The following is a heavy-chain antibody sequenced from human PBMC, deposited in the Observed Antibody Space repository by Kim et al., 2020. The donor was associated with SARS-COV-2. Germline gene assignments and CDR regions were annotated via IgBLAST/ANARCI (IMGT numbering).Heavy chain of an antibody. CDR2: GDGT. V-gene: IGHV3-23*01. CDR3: ARRNPFLDF. J-gene: IGHJ4*02. Sequence: GDGTFKVDSVKGRFTISRDNSKSTMYLQMNSLRAEDTAIYYCARRNPFLDFWGQGTLVTVSS.